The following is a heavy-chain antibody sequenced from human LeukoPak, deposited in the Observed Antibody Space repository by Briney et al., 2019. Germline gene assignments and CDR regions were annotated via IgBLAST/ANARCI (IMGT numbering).Heavy chain of an antibody. V-gene: IGHV3-30*03. Sequence: GRSLRLSCAASGFIFSSYGMAWVRQAPGKGLEWVAVISNDGSNKDYVDSVKGRFTISRDNSKNTLDLQMDSLRAEDTAVYYCARMGFCSSISCYNDYWGPGTLITVSS. J-gene: IGHJ4*02. D-gene: IGHD2-2*02. CDR3: ARMGFCSSISCYNDY. CDR2: ISNDGSNK. CDR1: GFIFSSYG.